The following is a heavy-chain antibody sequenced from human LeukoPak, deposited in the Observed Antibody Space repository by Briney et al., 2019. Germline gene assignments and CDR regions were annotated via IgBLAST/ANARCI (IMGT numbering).Heavy chain of an antibody. CDR3: ARGRQLVIKKADDYYYMDV. CDR1: GCSINNYY. D-gene: IGHD6-13*01. J-gene: IGHJ6*03. Sequence: PSETLSLTCTVSGCSINNYYWSWIRQPAGKGLEGMGLIYSSGSTSYNPSLKSRVTISVHTSKNQFSLKLSSVNSADRAVYYCARGRQLVIKKADDYYYMDVWGKGTTVTISS. CDR2: IYSSGST. V-gene: IGHV4-4*07.